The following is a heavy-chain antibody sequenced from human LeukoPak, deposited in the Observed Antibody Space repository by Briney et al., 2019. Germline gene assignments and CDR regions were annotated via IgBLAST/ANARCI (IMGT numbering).Heavy chain of an antibody. J-gene: IGHJ4*02. D-gene: IGHD1-26*01. Sequence: SETLSLTCTVSGGSISSYYWSWIRQPPGKGLEWIGDIYYSGSTTYNPSLKSRVTISVDTSKNQFSLKLRSVTAADTAVYYCARLRYSGSYYHFDYWGQGTLVTVSS. CDR1: GGSISSYY. CDR2: IYYSGST. CDR3: ARLRYSGSYYHFDY. V-gene: IGHV4-59*08.